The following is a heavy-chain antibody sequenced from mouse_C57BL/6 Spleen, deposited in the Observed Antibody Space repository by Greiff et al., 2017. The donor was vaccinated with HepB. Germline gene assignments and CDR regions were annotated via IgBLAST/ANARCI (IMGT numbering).Heavy chain of an antibody. J-gene: IGHJ2*01. CDR1: GYTFTSYW. CDR2: IDPSDSET. CDR3: ARGWDGNYFDY. Sequence: QVQLQQPGAELVRPGSSVKLSCKASGYTFTSYWMHWVKQRPIQGLEWIGNIDPSDSETHYNQKFKDKATLTVDKSSSTAYMQLSSLTSEDSAVYYCARGWDGNYFDYWGQGTTLTVSS. V-gene: IGHV1-52*01. D-gene: IGHD4-1*01.